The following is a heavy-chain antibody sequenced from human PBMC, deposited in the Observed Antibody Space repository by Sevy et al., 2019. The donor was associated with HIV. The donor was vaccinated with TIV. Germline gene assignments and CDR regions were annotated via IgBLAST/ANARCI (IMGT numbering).Heavy chain of an antibody. CDR1: GYTFSDYY. Sequence: TFSASGYTFSDYYIHWLRQAPGQGLECMGWINLQSGVKDYAQKLQGRFTMNRATSTGTAYMKLSRLRSEHTAVYYCAREPVKAHWYVDLWGRGTLVTVSS. V-gene: IGHV1-2*02. J-gene: IGHJ2*01. D-gene: IGHD4-17*01. CDR2: INLQSGVK. CDR3: AREPVKAHWYVDL.